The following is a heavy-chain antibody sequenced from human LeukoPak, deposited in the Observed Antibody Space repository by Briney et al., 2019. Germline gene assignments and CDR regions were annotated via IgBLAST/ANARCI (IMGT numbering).Heavy chain of an antibody. CDR3: ARAPLSHYDFWSGYYAPYYYYYYMDV. J-gene: IGHJ6*03. D-gene: IGHD3-3*01. CDR1: GYTFTSYD. Sequence: ASVKVSCKASGYTFTSYDINWVRQATGQGLEWMGWMNPNSGNTGYAQKFQGRVTITRNTSISTAYMELSSLRSEDTAVYYCARAPLSHYDFWSGYYAPYYYYYYMDVWGKGTTVTVSS. V-gene: IGHV1-8*03. CDR2: MNPNSGNT.